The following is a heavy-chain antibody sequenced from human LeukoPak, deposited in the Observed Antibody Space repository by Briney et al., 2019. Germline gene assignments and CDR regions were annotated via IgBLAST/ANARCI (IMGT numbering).Heavy chain of an antibody. CDR3: ARGSAIVGATGYYNGMDS. Sequence: GGSLRLSCAAYGFTFSNYDIHWVRQPTGKGLEWVSGIGTAGDPYYPGSVKGRFTISRENAKNSLYLQMNSLRAGDTAVYYCARGSAIVGATGYYNGMDSWGQGTTVTVSS. D-gene: IGHD1-26*01. V-gene: IGHV3-13*05. CDR1: GFTFSNYD. J-gene: IGHJ6*02. CDR2: IGTAGDP.